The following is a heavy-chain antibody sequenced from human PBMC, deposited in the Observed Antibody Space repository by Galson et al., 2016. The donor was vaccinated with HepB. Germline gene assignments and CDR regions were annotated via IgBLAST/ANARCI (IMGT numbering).Heavy chain of an antibody. CDR2: INGRGDS. Sequence: ETLSLTCGVYGGTISGYFWTWIRQPPGKGLEWVGQINGRGDSSYSPSLKSRVTISVDTSKNQFSLNLRSVTAADTAVYYCARNFGKSQGYWGQGTLVTVSS. CDR1: GGTISGYF. D-gene: IGHD3-10*01. V-gene: IGHV4-34*01. CDR3: ARNFGKSQGY. J-gene: IGHJ4*02.